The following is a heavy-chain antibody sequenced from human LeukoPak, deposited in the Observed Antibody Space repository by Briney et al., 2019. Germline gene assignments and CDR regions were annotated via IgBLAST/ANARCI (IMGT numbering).Heavy chain of an antibody. CDR2: INTNTGNP. V-gene: IGHV7-4-1*02. CDR3: ARERVFSPHMTTKKGYYYYYMDV. CDR1: GYTFTSYA. Sequence: ASVKVSCKASGYTFTSYAMNWVRQAPGQGLEWMGWINTNTGNPTYAQGFTGRFVFSLDTSVSTAYLQISSLKAEDTAVYYCARERVFSPHMTTKKGYYYYYMDVWGKGTTVTVSS. J-gene: IGHJ6*03. D-gene: IGHD4-17*01.